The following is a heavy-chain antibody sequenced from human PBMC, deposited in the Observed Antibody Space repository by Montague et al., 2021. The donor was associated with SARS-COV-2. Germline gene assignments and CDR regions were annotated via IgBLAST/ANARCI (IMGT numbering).Heavy chain of an antibody. Sequence: SETLSLTCAVSGDSIMTTNWWGWVRQPPGKGLEWIGEIYQDWSTNYNPSRKGLDTMSVDKSKNKFSLELNSVTAADTALYYCGRAGGLGNRPAVWGQGALVRVSS. CDR2: IYQDWST. CDR1: GDSIMTTNW. D-gene: IGHD4-23*01. CDR3: GRAGGLGNRPAV. V-gene: IGHV4-4*02. J-gene: IGHJ4*02.